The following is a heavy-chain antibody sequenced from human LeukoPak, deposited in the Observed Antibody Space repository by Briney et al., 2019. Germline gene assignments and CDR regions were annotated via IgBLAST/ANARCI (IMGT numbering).Heavy chain of an antibody. J-gene: IGHJ3*02. V-gene: IGHV1-2*06. CDR3: ARDSPYYYDSSGFDAFDI. D-gene: IGHD3-22*01. CDR2: INPNSGGT. Sequence: ASVKVSCKASGYAFTGYYMHWVRQAPGQGLEWMGRINPNSGGTNYAQKFQGRVTMTRDTSISTAYMELSRLRSDDTAVYYCARDSPYYYDSSGFDAFDIWGQGTMVTVSS. CDR1: GYAFTGYY.